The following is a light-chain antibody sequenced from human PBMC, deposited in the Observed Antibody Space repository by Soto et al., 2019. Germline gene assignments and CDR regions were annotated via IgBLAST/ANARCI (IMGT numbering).Light chain of an antibody. J-gene: IGLJ2*01. Sequence: QSALTQPASVSGSPGQSIAISCTGTSHDVGGYNYVSWYQQHPGKAPKLMIYDVSARPSGVSNRFSDSKSDNTASLTISGLQAEDEADYFCSSYTSSSTVVFGGGTKLTVL. CDR3: SSYTSSSTVV. CDR1: SHDVGGYNY. CDR2: DVS. V-gene: IGLV2-14*01.